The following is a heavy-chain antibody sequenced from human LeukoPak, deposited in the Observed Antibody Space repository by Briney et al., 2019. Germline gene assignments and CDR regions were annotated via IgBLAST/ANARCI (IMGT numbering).Heavy chain of an antibody. V-gene: IGHV3-20*04. CDR3: AKSRHNTVGATYFDY. Sequence: PGGSLRLSCTASGFTFGDYAMSWVRQAPGKGLEWVSGINWNGGSTGYADSVKGRFTISRDNAKNSLYLQMNSLRAEDTALYYCAKSRHNTVGATYFDYWGQGTLVTVSS. CDR2: INWNGGST. J-gene: IGHJ4*02. CDR1: GFTFGDYA. D-gene: IGHD1-26*01.